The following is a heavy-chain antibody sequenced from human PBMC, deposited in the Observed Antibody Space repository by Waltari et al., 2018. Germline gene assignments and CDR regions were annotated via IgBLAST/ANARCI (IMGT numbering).Heavy chain of an antibody. V-gene: IGHV4-34*01. CDR2: INHSGST. D-gene: IGHD6-19*01. CDR1: GGSFRGYY. J-gene: IGHJ4*02. Sequence: QVQLQQWGAGLLKPSETLSLTCAVYGGSFRGYYWSWIRQAPGKGLEWIGEINHSGSTNYNPSLKSRVTISVDTSKNQFSLKLSSVTAADTAVYYCARGAPRIAVAGSLDYWGQGTLVTVSS. CDR3: ARGAPRIAVAGSLDY.